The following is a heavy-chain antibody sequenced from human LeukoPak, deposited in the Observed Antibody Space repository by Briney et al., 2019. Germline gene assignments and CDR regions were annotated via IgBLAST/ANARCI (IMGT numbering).Heavy chain of an antibody. V-gene: IGHV4-39*07. CDR2: IYHSGST. CDR3: ARGGDYDYVWGSRLDY. D-gene: IGHD3-16*01. J-gene: IGHJ4*02. Sequence: SETLSLTCTVSGGSISSSSYYWGWIRQPPGKGLEWIGSIYHSGSTYYNPSLKSRVTISVDTSKNQFSLKLSSVTAADTAVYYCARGGDYDYVWGSRLDYWGQGTLVTVSS. CDR1: GGSISSSSYY.